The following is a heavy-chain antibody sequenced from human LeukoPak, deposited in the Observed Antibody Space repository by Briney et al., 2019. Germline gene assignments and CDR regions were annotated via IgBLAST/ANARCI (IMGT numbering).Heavy chain of an antibody. J-gene: IGHJ4*02. CDR1: GFTFSSYS. V-gene: IGHV3-23*01. CDR3: AKRSPYYFDY. CDR2: ITGRSGT. Sequence: GGTLRLSCAASGFTFSSYSMSWVREAPGTGLGWVSAITGRSGTYYADSLRGRFTISRDNSKNTLYLQMNILRAEDTAVYYCAKRSPYYFDYWGQGTLVTFSS.